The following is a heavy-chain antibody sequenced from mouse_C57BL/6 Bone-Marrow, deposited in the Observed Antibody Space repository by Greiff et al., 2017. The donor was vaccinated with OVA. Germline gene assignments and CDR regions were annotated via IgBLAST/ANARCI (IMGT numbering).Heavy chain of an antibody. CDR1: GYTFTSYW. J-gene: IGHJ1*03. Sequence: QVQLQQPGAELVRPGTSVKLSCKASGYTFTSYWMHWVKQRPGQGLAWIGVIDPSDSYTNYNQKLKGKATLTVDTSSSTAYMQLSSLTSEDSPIYNCARKSDYGYVYWYFDVWGTGTTVTVTS. CDR2: IDPSDSYT. V-gene: IGHV1-59*01. CDR3: ARKSDYGYVYWYFDV. D-gene: IGHD2-2*01.